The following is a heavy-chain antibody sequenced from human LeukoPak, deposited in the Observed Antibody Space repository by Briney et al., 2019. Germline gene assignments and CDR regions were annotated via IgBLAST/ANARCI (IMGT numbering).Heavy chain of an antibody. V-gene: IGHV3-48*04. Sequence: PGGSLRLSCAASGFTFSSYNMNWVHQAPGKGLEWVSYISSSSSTIYYADSVMGRFTISRDNAKNSLYLQMNSLRAEDTAVYFCARGYDGHYDYWGQGTLVTVSS. J-gene: IGHJ4*02. CDR1: GFTFSSYN. CDR3: ARGYDGHYDY. CDR2: ISSSSSTI. D-gene: IGHD5-12*01.